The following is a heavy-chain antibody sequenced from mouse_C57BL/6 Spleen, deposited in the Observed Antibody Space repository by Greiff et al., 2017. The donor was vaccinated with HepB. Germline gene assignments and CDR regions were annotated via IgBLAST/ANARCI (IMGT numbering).Heavy chain of an antibody. CDR1: GYTFTSYW. Sequence: QVHVKQSGTELVKPGASVKLSCKASGYTFTSYWMHWVKQRPGQGLEWIGNINPSNGGTNYNEKFKSKATLTVDKSSSTAYMQLSSLTSEDSAVYYCARDYGSSPFAYWGQGTLVTVSA. D-gene: IGHD1-1*01. CDR2: INPSNGGT. CDR3: ARDYGSSPFAY. V-gene: IGHV1-53*01. J-gene: IGHJ3*01.